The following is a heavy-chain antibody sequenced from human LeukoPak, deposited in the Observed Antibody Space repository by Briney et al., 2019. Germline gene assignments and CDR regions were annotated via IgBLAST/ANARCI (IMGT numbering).Heavy chain of an antibody. J-gene: IGHJ4*02. CDR2: INHSGST. CDR1: GGSISSYY. CDR3: ARGKIWYYDITRDYFDY. D-gene: IGHD3-9*01. Sequence: SETLSLTCTVSGGSISSYYWSWIRQPPGKGLEWIGEINHSGSTNYNPSLKSRVTISVDTSKNQFSLKLSSVTAADTAVYYCARGKIWYYDITRDYFDYWGQGTLVTVSS. V-gene: IGHV4-34*01.